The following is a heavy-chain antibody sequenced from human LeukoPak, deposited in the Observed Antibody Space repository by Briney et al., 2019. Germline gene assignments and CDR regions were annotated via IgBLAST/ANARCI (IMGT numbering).Heavy chain of an antibody. J-gene: IGHJ3*02. CDR1: GFTFSSYS. V-gene: IGHV3-21*01. Sequence: GRSLRLSCAASGFTFSSYSMNWVRQAPGKGLEWVSSISSSSSYIYYADSVKGRFTISRDNAKNSLYLQMNSLRAEDTAVYYCASSGVNVDAFDIWGQGTMVTVSS. D-gene: IGHD3-10*01. CDR3: ASSGVNVDAFDI. CDR2: ISSSSSYI.